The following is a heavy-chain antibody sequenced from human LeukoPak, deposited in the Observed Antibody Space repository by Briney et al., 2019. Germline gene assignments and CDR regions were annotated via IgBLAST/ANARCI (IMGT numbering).Heavy chain of an antibody. D-gene: IGHD4-11*01. Sequence: GGSLRLSCAASGFTFSSSVMSWVRQAPGKGLGWVSIISDSGGNTYYADSVKGRFTISRDNSKNTLFLQMNSLRAEDTAIYYCAKYRSFEYWGQGTLVTVSS. CDR2: ISDSGGNT. J-gene: IGHJ4*02. CDR1: GFTFSSSV. CDR3: AKYRSFEY. V-gene: IGHV3-23*01.